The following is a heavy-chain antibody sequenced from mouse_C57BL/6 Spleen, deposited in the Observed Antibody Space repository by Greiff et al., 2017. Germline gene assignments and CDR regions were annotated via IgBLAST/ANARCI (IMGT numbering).Heavy chain of an antibody. V-gene: IGHV5-17*01. Sequence: EVKLVESGGGLVKPGGSLKLSCAASGFTFSDYGMHWVRQAPEKGLEWVAYISSGSSTIYYADTVKGRFTISRDNAKNTLVLQMTSLRSEDTAMDYCARGDSSGYGYWGQGTTLTVSS. D-gene: IGHD3-2*02. CDR1: GFTFSDYG. CDR3: ARGDSSGYGY. J-gene: IGHJ2*01. CDR2: ISSGSSTI.